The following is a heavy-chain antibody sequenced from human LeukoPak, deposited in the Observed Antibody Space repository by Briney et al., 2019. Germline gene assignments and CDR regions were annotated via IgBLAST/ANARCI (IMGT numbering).Heavy chain of an antibody. CDR3: ARAITMIVVAAPDY. Sequence: GGSLRLSCAASGCTFSSYAMHWVRQAPGKGLEYVSAVSSNGGSTYYANSVKGRFTISRDNSKNTLYLQMGSLRAEDMAVYYCARAITMIVVAAPDYWGQGTLVAVSS. CDR2: VSSNGGST. J-gene: IGHJ4*02. D-gene: IGHD3-22*01. CDR1: GCTFSSYA. V-gene: IGHV3-64*01.